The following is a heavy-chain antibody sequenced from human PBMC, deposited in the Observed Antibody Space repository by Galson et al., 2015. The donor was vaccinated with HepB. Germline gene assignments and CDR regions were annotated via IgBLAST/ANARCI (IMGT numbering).Heavy chain of an antibody. CDR1: GGTFSSYT. Sequence: SVKVSCKASGGTFSSYTISWVRQAPGQGLEWMGRIIPILGIANYAQKFQGRVTITADKSTSTAYMELSSLRSEDTAVYYCAKPYYYDSSGYYPNDAFDIWGQGTMVTVSS. V-gene: IGHV1-69*02. CDR3: AKPYYYDSSGYYPNDAFDI. J-gene: IGHJ3*02. CDR2: IIPILGIA. D-gene: IGHD3-22*01.